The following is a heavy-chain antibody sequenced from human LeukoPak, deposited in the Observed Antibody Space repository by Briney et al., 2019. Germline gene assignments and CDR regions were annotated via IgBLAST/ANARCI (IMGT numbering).Heavy chain of an antibody. J-gene: IGHJ3*02. Sequence: PGRSLRLSCAASGFTFSSYAMHWVRQAPGKGLEWVAVISYDGSNKYYADSVKGRFTISRDNAKNSLYLQMNSLRAEDTAVYYCARDGVVVNGAFDIWGQGTMVTVSS. CDR2: ISYDGSNK. V-gene: IGHV3-30-3*01. CDR3: ARDGVVVNGAFDI. CDR1: GFTFSSYA. D-gene: IGHD3-22*01.